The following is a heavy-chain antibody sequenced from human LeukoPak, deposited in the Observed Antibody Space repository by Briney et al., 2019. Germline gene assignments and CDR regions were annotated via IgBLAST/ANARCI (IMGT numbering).Heavy chain of an antibody. CDR2: IKSDGSST. CDR3: ARGDSSGWYQRLFFDY. V-gene: IGHV3-74*01. D-gene: IGHD6-19*01. CDR1: GFTFSTSW. J-gene: IGHJ4*02. Sequence: GGSLRLSCAASGFTFSTSWMYWVRQAPGKGLVWVSRIKSDGSSTSYADSVKGRFTISRDNAKNTLYLQMNSLRAEDTAVYYCARGDSSGWYQRLFFDYWGQGTLVTVSS.